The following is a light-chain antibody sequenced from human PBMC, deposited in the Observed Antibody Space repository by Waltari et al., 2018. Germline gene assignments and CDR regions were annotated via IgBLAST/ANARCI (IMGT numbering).Light chain of an antibody. V-gene: IGKV1-12*01. J-gene: IGKJ4*01. CDR2: GAT. Sequence: DIQLTQSPSSVSASVGDRVTITCRASQGNRNWLAWYQQKPGKAPKLLIFGATTLHRGVPSRCSGSGSGTDFTLTISSLQPEDVATYYCQQANTFPLTFGGGTKVEVK. CDR3: QQANTFPLT. CDR1: QGNRNW.